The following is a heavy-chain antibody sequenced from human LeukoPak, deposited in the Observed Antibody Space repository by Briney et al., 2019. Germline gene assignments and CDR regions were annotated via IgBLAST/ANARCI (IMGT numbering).Heavy chain of an antibody. Sequence: PSETLSLTCTVSGVSISSYYWSWIRQPPGKGLEWIGYIYYSGSTNYNPSLKSRVTISVDTSKNQFSLKLSSVTAADTAVYYCARSPFGDPYYFDYWGQGTLVTVSS. CDR3: ARSPFGDPYYFDY. V-gene: IGHV4-59*01. D-gene: IGHD3-10*01. CDR1: GVSISSYY. J-gene: IGHJ4*02. CDR2: IYYSGST.